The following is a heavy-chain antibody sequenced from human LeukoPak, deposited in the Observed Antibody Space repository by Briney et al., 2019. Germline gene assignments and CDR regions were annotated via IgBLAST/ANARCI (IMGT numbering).Heavy chain of an antibody. CDR1: GFTFSSYA. V-gene: IGHV3-23*01. CDR3: ARTYYYDSSGYYPTPYFDY. Sequence: GGSLRLSCAASGFTFSSYAMSWVRQAPGKGLEWVSAISGSGGSTYYADSVKGRFTISRDNAKNSLYLQMNSLRAEDTAVYYCARTYYYDSSGYYPTPYFDYWGQGTLVTVSS. D-gene: IGHD3-22*01. J-gene: IGHJ4*02. CDR2: ISGSGGST.